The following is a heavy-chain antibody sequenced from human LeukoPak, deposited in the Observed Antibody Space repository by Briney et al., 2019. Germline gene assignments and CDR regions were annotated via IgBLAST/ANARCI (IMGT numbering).Heavy chain of an antibody. CDR3: AASYYYYSSGPRPYYFDF. CDR1: GGSISTYY. V-gene: IGHV4-59*08. J-gene: IGHJ4*02. Sequence: SETLSLTCTVSGGSISTYYWSWIRQPPGKGLEWIGYIYYSGSTNYNPYLKSRVTISVDTSKNQFSLKLSSVTAADAAFYYCAASYYYYSSGPRPYYFDFWGQGTLVTVSS. CDR2: IYYSGST. D-gene: IGHD3-22*01.